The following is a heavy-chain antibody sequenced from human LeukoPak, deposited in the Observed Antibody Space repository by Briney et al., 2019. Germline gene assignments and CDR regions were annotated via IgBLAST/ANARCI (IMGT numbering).Heavy chain of an antibody. Sequence: GGSLRLSCAASGFSFSNYAMSWVRQAPGKGLEWVSFIIGSSGDTFYADSVKGRFTISRDNSKNMLYLQMNSLRAEDTAVYYCAKGSYDYVEMGYFDYWGQGTLVTVSS. V-gene: IGHV3-23*01. J-gene: IGHJ4*02. CDR3: AKGSYDYVEMGYFDY. CDR2: IIGSSGDT. CDR1: GFSFSNYA. D-gene: IGHD5-12*01.